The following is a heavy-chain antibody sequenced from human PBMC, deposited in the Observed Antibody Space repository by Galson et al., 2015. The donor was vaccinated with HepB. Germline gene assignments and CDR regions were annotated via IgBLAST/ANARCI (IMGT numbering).Heavy chain of an antibody. CDR1: GYSFASYW. J-gene: IGHJ4*02. Sequence: QSGAEVKKPGESLKISCKGSGYSFASYWIGWVRQMPGEGLEWMGIIYPDDSETRYSPSFQGQVTISGDKSIRAAYLQWSSLRASDSAIYYCASFAWGKSCSATTCYTGGDYWGQGTLVTVSS. CDR2: IYPDDSET. D-gene: IGHD2-2*02. V-gene: IGHV5-51*01. CDR3: ASFAWGKSCSATTCYTGGDY.